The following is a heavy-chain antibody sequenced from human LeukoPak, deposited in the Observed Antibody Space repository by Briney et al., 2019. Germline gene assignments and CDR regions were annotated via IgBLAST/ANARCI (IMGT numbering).Heavy chain of an antibody. D-gene: IGHD2-2*01. J-gene: IGHJ5*02. V-gene: IGHV3-7*01. CDR1: GFTFSSYW. CDR2: IKQDGSEK. CDR3: ARESYQLLYNWFDP. Sequence: GGSLRLSCAASGFTFSSYWMSWVRQAPGKGLEWVANIKQDGSEKYYVDSVKGRFTISRDNAKNSLYLQMNSLRAEDTAVYYCARESYQLLYNWFDPWGQGTLVTVS.